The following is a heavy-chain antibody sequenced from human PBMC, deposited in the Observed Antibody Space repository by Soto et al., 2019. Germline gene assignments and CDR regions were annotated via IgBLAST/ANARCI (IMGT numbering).Heavy chain of an antibody. D-gene: IGHD5-18*01. Sequence: SETLSLTCTVSGGSISSGDYYWSWIRQPPGKGLEWIGYIYYSGSTYYNPSLKSRVTISVDTSKNQFSLKLSSVTAADTAVYYCARDQSSVGTAMAMGNWFDPWGQGTLVTVSS. CDR3: ARDQSSVGTAMAMGNWFDP. CDR2: IYYSGST. CDR1: GGSISSGDYY. J-gene: IGHJ5*02. V-gene: IGHV4-30-4*01.